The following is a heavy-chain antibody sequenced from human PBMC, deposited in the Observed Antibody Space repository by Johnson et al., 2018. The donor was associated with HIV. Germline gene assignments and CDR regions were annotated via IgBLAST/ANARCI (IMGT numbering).Heavy chain of an antibody. J-gene: IGHJ3*02. V-gene: IGHV3-23*04. Sequence: VQLVESGGGLVQPGGSLRLSCAASGFSFSNYAMSWVRQAPGKGLEWVSAISGSGGTTYYADSVTGRFTISRDNSKNTLYLQMNSLRAEDTAVYYCAAPSLGGATFDAFDIWGQGTMVTVSS. CDR2: ISGSGGTT. D-gene: IGHD1-26*01. CDR3: AAPSLGGATFDAFDI. CDR1: GFSFSNYA.